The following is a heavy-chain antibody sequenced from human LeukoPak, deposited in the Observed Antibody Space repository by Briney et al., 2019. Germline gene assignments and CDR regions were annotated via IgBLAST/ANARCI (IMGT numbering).Heavy chain of an antibody. CDR3: ARPRIAAAGHFDY. J-gene: IGHJ4*02. D-gene: IGHD6-13*01. CDR1: GYTFTGYY. V-gene: IGHV1-2*02. CDR2: INPNSGGT. Sequence: VASVKVSCKASGYTFTGYYMHWVRQAPGQGLEWMGWINPNSGGTNYAQKFQGRVTMTRDTSISTAYMELSRLRSDDTAVYYCARPRIAAAGHFDYWGQGTLVTVSS.